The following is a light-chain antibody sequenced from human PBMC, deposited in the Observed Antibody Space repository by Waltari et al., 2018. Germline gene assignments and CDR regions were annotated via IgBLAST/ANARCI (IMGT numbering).Light chain of an antibody. CDR3: QQSSGTPYS. Sequence: DIQMTQSPSSLSASVGDRVTITSRASENVNNYLNWEQQKPGKAPNLLIYKASTLQSGVPSRVSWSGSGKEYSFTITSLQSEGVATYYCQQSSGTPYSFGQGTKVEIK. J-gene: IGKJ2*03. CDR2: KAS. V-gene: IGKV1-39*01. CDR1: ENVNNY.